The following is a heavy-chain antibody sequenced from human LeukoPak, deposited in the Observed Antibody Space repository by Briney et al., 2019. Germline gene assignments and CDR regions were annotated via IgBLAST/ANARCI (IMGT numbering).Heavy chain of an antibody. J-gene: IGHJ4*02. CDR2: MNPNSGNT. CDR3: ARGVRTFKDTAMVYYFDY. Sequence: GASVKVSCKASGYTFTSYDINWVRQATGQGLEWMGWMNPNSGNTGYAQKFQGRVTMTRNTSISTAYMELSSLRSEDTAVYYCARGVRTFKDTAMVYYFDYWGQGIIVTVSS. D-gene: IGHD5-18*01. CDR1: GYTFTSYD. V-gene: IGHV1-8*01.